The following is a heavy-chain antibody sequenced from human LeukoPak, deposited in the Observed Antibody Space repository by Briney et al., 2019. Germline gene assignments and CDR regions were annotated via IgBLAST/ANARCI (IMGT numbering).Heavy chain of an antibody. D-gene: IGHD1-1*01. V-gene: IGHV4-4*02. J-gene: IGHJ4*02. CDR2: IYHSGSP. Sequence: PSETLSLTCAVSGGSISSNNWWGWVRQPPGEGLEWIGEIYHSGSPNYNPSLKSRVTISVDKSRNHFSLNLSSVTAADTAVYYCARVNINNWHSCDYWGQGTLVTVSS. CDR1: GGSISSNNW. CDR3: ARVNINNWHSCDY.